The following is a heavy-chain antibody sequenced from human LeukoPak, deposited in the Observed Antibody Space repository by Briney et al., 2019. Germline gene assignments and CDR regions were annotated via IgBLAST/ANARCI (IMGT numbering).Heavy chain of an antibody. J-gene: IGHJ3*02. V-gene: IGHV4-59*08. D-gene: IGHD6-13*01. CDR3: ARHLYSSSWSPFDI. CDR2: IYYSGST. CDR1: GGSISSYY. Sequence: PSETLSLTCTVSGGSISSYYWSWIRQPPGKGLEWIGYIYYSGSTNHNPFLKSRVTISVDTSKNQFSLKLSSVTAADTAVHYCARHLYSSSWSPFDIWGQGTMVTVSS.